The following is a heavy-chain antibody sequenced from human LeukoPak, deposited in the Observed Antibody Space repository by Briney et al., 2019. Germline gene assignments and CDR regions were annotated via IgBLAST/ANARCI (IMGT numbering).Heavy chain of an antibody. J-gene: IGHJ6*02. D-gene: IGHD2-2*01. Sequence: SETLSLTCTVSGCSISSYYWSWIRQPPGQGLEWIGYIYYSGSTNYNPSLKSRVTISVDTSKNQFSLKLSSVTAADTAVYYCARAVVGNYYYYGMDVWGQGTTVTVSS. CDR2: IYYSGST. V-gene: IGHV4-59*01. CDR1: GCSISSYY. CDR3: ARAVVGNYYYYGMDV.